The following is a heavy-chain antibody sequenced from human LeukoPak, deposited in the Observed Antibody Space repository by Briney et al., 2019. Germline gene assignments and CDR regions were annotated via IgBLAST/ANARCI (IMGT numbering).Heavy chain of an antibody. D-gene: IGHD3-3*01. J-gene: IGHJ5*02. CDR2: IIPIFGTA. CDR1: GGTFSSYA. V-gene: IGHV1-69*05. Sequence: ASVKVSCKASGGTFSSYAISWVRQAPGQGLEWMGGIIPIFGTANYAQKFQGRVTITTDESTSTAYMELSSLRSEDTAVYYCARDGSRYDFWSGHTAVNWFDPWGQGTLVTVSS. CDR3: ARDGSRYDFWSGHTAVNWFDP.